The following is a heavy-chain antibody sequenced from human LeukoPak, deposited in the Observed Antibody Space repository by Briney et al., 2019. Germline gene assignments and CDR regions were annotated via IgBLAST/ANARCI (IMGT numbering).Heavy chain of an antibody. Sequence: SETLSLTCAVYGGSFSGYYWSWIRQPPGKGLEWIGEINHSGSTNYNPSLTSRVTISVDTSKNQFSLKLSSVTAADTGVYYCARRRGITGSIENWFDPWGQGTLVTVSS. D-gene: IGHD1-7*01. CDR1: GGSFSGYY. V-gene: IGHV4-34*01. CDR3: ARRRGITGSIENWFDP. CDR2: INHSGST. J-gene: IGHJ5*02.